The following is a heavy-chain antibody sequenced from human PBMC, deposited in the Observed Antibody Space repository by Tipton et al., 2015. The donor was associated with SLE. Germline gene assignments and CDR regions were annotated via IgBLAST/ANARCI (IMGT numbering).Heavy chain of an antibody. CDR2: IYYSGST. CDR3: ARDRSMVGAAGEAFDI. V-gene: IGHV4-61*08. D-gene: IGHD1-26*01. J-gene: IGHJ3*02. Sequence: TLSLTCTVSGVSIIRGGHYWTWIRQVPGKGLEWIGSIYYSGSTYYNPSLKSRVTISLDTPKNQFSLKLNSVTAADTAVYYCARDRSMVGAAGEAFDIWGQGTLVTVSS. CDR1: GVSIIRGGHY.